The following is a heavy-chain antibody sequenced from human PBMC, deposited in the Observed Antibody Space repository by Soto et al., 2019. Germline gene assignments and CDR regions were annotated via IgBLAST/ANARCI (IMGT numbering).Heavy chain of an antibody. CDR1: SGPSSSHN. D-gene: IGHD2-21*01. J-gene: IGHJ6*02. V-gene: IGHV4-59*08. CDR2: VYNTGVT. CDR3: VKQGIGTLHCLVDV. Sequence: QVQLQQSGPGLVKHSETLSLTCTVSSGPSSSHNWGWIRQSPGRGLEWIGYVYNTGVTSYNPSLKSRVTISSDTSAYRISQTLSFVTAADTAIYYCVKQGIGTLHCLVDVWGQGTTLSVAS.